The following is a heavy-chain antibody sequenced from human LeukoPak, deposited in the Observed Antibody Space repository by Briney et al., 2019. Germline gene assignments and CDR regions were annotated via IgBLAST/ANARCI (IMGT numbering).Heavy chain of an antibody. CDR1: GGSISNYY. Sequence: SETLSLTCTVSGGSISNYYWSWIRQPPGKGLEWIGYIYYTGSTNYNPSLKSRVTISVDTSKNQFSLKLSSVTAAATAVYYCARTFEGYHFGSGSYFDSWGQGTLVTVSS. CDR2: IYYTGST. CDR3: ARTFEGYHFGSGSYFDS. D-gene: IGHD3-10*01. J-gene: IGHJ4*02. V-gene: IGHV4-59*01.